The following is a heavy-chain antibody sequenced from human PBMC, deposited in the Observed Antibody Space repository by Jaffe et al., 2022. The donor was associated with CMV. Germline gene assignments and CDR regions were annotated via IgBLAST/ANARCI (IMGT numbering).Heavy chain of an antibody. Sequence: EVQLVESGGGLVQPGRSLRLSCAASGFTFDDYAMHWVRQAPGKGLEWVSGISWNSGSIGYADSVKGRFTISRDNAKNSLYLQMNSLRAEDTALYYCANLGSYGHAAFDIWGQGTMVTVSS. CDR1: GFTFDDYA. D-gene: IGHD1-26*01. CDR2: ISWNSGSI. CDR3: ANLGSYGHAAFDI. J-gene: IGHJ3*02. V-gene: IGHV3-9*01.